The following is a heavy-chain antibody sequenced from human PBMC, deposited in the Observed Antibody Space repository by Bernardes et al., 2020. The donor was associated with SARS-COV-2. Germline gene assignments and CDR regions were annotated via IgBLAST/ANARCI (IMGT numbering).Heavy chain of an antibody. CDR2: LYSGGNR. CDR3: ATCGNDCYTIDH. D-gene: IGHD2-21*02. Sequence: GGSLRLSCAASGFAVSSNYVTWVRQAPGKGLEWVSVLYSGGNRYYVNSVKGRFTISRDYSQNIVYLQMNSLRAEDTAVYYCATCGNDCYTIDHWGQGTLVTVSS. J-gene: IGHJ4*02. CDR1: GFAVSSNY. V-gene: IGHV3-53*01.